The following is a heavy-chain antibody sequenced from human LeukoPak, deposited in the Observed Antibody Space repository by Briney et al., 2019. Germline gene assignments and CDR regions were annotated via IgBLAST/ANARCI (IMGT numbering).Heavy chain of an antibody. CDR1: GFTFDDYA. CDR2: ISWDGGST. Sequence: PGGSLRLSCAASGFTFDDYAMHWVRQAPGKGLEWVSLISWDGGSTYYADSVKGRFTISRDNSKNSLYLQMNSLRAEDTALYYCAKDSGYDFWSGLELDYWGQGTLVTVSS. V-gene: IGHV3-43D*03. CDR3: AKDSGYDFWSGLELDY. J-gene: IGHJ4*02. D-gene: IGHD3-3*01.